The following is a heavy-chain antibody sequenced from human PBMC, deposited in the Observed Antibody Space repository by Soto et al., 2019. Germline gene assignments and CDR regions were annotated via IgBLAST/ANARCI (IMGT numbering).Heavy chain of an antibody. J-gene: IGHJ4*02. CDR2: IYTVGSA. Sequence: EVQLVESGGGLIQPGESLRLSCAASGFTVSSKYMSWVRQAPGKGLEWVSVIYTVGSAYYAYSVKGRFTIYRDNSKNTLYLQMNSLRAEDTAVYYCARGSSFGVVIAPGPFDYWGQGTLVTVSS. D-gene: IGHD3-3*01. CDR3: ARGSSFGVVIAPGPFDY. CDR1: GFTVSSKY. V-gene: IGHV3-53*01.